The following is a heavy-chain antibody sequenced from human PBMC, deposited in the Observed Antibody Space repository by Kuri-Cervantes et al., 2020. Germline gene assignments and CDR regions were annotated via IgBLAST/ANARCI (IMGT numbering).Heavy chain of an antibody. CDR3: VREGWVGDRDY. CDR1: GFTFNNYA. CDR2: MSFDGVHI. J-gene: IGHJ4*02. D-gene: IGHD3-3*01. V-gene: IGHV3-21*03. Sequence: GESLKISCAASGFTFNNYAMTWVRQAPGEGLEWVSSMSFDGVHIFHAGSVKGRFTISRDNTKNSLYLQMNSLRVEDTAVYHCVREGWVGDRDYWGRGTLVTVSS.